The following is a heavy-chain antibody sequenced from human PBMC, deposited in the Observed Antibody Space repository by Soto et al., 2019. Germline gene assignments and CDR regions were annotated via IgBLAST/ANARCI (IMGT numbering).Heavy chain of an antibody. CDR1: GFTFSSYA. Sequence: GGSLRLSCAASGFTFSSYAMAWVRQAPGKGLEWVSGISGSGGSTYNADSVKGRFTISRDNSKNTLYLQMKSLRAEDTAIYYCAKSSRITLVRGVTDYWGQGTLVTVSS. J-gene: IGHJ4*02. CDR3: AKSSRITLVRGVTDY. CDR2: ISGSGGST. D-gene: IGHD3-10*01. V-gene: IGHV3-23*01.